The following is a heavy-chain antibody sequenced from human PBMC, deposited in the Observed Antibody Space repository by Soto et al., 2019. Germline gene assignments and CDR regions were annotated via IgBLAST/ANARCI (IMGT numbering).Heavy chain of an antibody. V-gene: IGHV3-30*04. CDR1: GFTFSSYD. CDR3: ARGHTTNWYYYFGMDV. Sequence: PGGSLRLSCAASGFTFSSYDAHWVRQAPGKGLEWVAVISYHGRNEYYADSVQGRFTISRDNAKNTLYLQMNSLRAEDTAVYYCARGHTTNWYYYFGMDVWGQGTTVTVSS. J-gene: IGHJ6*02. D-gene: IGHD1-1*01. CDR2: ISYHGRNE.